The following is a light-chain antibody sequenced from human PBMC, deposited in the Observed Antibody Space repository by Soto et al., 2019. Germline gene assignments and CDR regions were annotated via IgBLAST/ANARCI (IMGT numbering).Light chain of an antibody. J-gene: IGKJ5*01. CDR3: QQYGSSPFT. CDR1: HSVSSSY. V-gene: IGKV3-20*01. Sequence: EIVFTQSPGTLSLSPGERATLSCRASHSVSSSYLAWYQQKPGQAPRLLIYGASSRATGIPDRFSGSGSGTDFTLTISRLEPEDFAVYYCQQYGSSPFTFGQGTRLEIK. CDR2: GAS.